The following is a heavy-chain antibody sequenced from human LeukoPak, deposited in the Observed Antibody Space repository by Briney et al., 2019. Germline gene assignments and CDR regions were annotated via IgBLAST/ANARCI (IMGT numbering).Heavy chain of an antibody. D-gene: IGHD4-23*01. Sequence: SETLSLTCTVSGGSISSYYWSWIRQPAGKGLEWIGRIYSSGSTNYNPSLKSRVTISVDTSKNQFSLKLSSVTAADTAVYYCARRRGVGGAFDIWGQGTMVTVSS. CDR2: IYSSGST. CDR1: GGSISSYY. V-gene: IGHV4-4*07. J-gene: IGHJ3*02. CDR3: ARRRGVGGAFDI.